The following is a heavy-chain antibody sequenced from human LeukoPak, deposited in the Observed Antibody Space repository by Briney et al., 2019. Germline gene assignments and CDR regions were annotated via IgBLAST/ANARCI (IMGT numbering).Heavy chain of an antibody. D-gene: IGHD2-15*01. Sequence: GGSLRLSCAASGLAFSAYTMHWVRHAPRKGLVWVSRISTDGYTTDYADFVQGRFTASRDNTKNTWSLEMNSLRAEDTAVYYCVVGGSPGYWGQGTLVTVSS. J-gene: IGHJ4*02. CDR2: ISTDGYTT. CDR3: VVGGSPGY. CDR1: GLAFSAYT. V-gene: IGHV3-74*01.